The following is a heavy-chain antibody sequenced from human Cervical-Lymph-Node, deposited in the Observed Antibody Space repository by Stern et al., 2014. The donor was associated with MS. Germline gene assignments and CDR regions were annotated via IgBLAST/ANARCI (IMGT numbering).Heavy chain of an antibody. CDR1: GGSFSGYY. CDR2: INHSEST. D-gene: IGHD6-13*01. Sequence: QVKIQQRGAGLLKPSETLSLTCAVYGGSFSGYYWRWIRQPPGKGLEWIGEINHSESTNYNPSLKMRFPISVDTSKNQFSLKLSSVTAADTAVYYCARRPYSPERLAAAGSAFDYWGQGTLVTVSS. J-gene: IGHJ4*02. CDR3: ARRPYSPERLAAAGSAFDY. V-gene: IGHV4-34*01.